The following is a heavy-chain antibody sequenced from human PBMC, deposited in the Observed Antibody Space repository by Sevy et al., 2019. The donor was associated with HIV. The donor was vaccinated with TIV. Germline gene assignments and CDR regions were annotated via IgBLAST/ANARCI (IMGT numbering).Heavy chain of an antibody. CDR1: GFSLSSNW. CDR2: IKQDGSEK. Sequence: GGSLRLSCAASGFSLSSNWMSWVRQPPGKGLEWLANIKQDGSEKFYVDSVKGRFTISRDNAMNSLFLDMHSLRVEDTAIYFCARDSDRSSYFADWGQGTLVTVSS. V-gene: IGHV3-7*03. CDR3: ARDSDRSSYFAD. D-gene: IGHD6-13*01. J-gene: IGHJ4*02.